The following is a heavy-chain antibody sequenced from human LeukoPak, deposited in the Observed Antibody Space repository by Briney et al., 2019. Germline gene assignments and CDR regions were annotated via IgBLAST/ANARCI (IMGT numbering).Heavy chain of an antibody. CDR2: VDTEDGDT. J-gene: IGHJ5*01. Sequence: ASVKTSCKASGYTFTDQFIHWMKQGPGKGLEWVGRVDTEDGDTVYTPQSGGRLKMTADTSAETAYMEVSNLRLDDTAVYYCATGNRRWFVSWGQGTLVTVSS. V-gene: IGHV1-69-2*01. CDR1: GYTFTDQF. CDR3: ATGNRRWFVS.